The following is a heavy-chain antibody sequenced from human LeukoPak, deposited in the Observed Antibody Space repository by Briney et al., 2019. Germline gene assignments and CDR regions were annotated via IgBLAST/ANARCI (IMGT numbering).Heavy chain of an antibody. D-gene: IGHD4-17*01. CDR1: GFTFSDHY. J-gene: IGHJ4*02. Sequence: PGGSLRLSCAASGFTFSDHYMDWVRQAPGKGLEWVGRIRKKVNKYTTEYAASVKGRFTISRDDLRNSLFLQMNSLKIEDTAVYYCTRAHLGDFDYWGRGTLVTVSS. CDR2: IRKKVNKYTT. V-gene: IGHV3-72*01. CDR3: TRAHLGDFDY.